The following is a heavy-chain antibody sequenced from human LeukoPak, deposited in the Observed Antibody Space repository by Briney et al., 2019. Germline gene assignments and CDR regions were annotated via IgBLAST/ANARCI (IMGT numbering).Heavy chain of an antibody. V-gene: IGHV1-46*01. CDR3: ARDNHVWGFDH. J-gene: IGHJ4*02. CDR2: TYPINGDT. CDR1: GYTFTNYY. Sequence: ASVKVSCKTSGYTFTNYYIHWVRQAPGQGLEWMGITYPINGDTRYAQKFQGTITMTRDTSTSTFYMELTSLKSDDTAVYYCARDNHVWGFDHWGQGTLVTVSS. D-gene: IGHD7-27*01.